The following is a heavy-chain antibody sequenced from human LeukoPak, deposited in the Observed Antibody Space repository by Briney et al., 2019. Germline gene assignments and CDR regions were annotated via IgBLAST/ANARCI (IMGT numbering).Heavy chain of an antibody. CDR3: ARDGLTGSANWYFDL. CDR1: GGSISSSSYY. J-gene: IGHJ2*01. Sequence: SETLSLTCTVSGGSISSSSYYWGWIRQPPGKGLEWIGSIYYSGSTYYNPSLKSRVTISVDTSKNQFSLKLSSVTAADTAVYYCARDGLTGSANWYFDLWGRGTLVTVSS. D-gene: IGHD3-9*01. CDR2: IYYSGST. V-gene: IGHV4-39*07.